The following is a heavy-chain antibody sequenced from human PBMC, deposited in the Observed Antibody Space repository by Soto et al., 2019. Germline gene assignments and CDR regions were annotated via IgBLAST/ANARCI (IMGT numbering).Heavy chain of an antibody. J-gene: IGHJ6*02. CDR1: EFTFSNYG. CDR2: ILNDGSNR. V-gene: IGHV3-33*01. CDR3: ARDDEYSGNGMDV. D-gene: IGHD3-10*01. Sequence: QVQLVESGGGVVQPGRSLRLSCAASEFTFSNYGMHWVRQAPGKGLEWVAVILNDGSNRYHAQSVKDRFTISRDNWKNTLYLQITSLRADDTAVYYCARDDEYSGNGMDVWGQGTTVTVS.